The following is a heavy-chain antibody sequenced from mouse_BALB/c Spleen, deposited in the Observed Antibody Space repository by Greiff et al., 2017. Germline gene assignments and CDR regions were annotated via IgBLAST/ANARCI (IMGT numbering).Heavy chain of an antibody. CDR3: ARDYGSSPWFAY. D-gene: IGHD1-1*01. Sequence: EVQLQESGPSLVKPSQTLSLTCSVTGDSITSGYWNWIRKFLGNKLEYMGYISYSGSTYYNPSLKSRISITRDTSKNQYYLQLNSVTTEDTATYYCARDYGSSPWFAYWGQGTLVTVSA. CDR1: GDSITSGY. CDR2: ISYSGST. V-gene: IGHV3-8*02. J-gene: IGHJ3*01.